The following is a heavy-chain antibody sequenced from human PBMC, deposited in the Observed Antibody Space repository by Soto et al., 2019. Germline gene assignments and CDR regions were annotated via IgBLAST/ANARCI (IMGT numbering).Heavy chain of an antibody. V-gene: IGHV4-59*01. J-gene: IGHJ4*02. CDR1: GGSISSYY. Sequence: WETLSLTCTVSGGSISSYYWSWIRQPPGKGLEWIGYIYYSGSTNYNPSLKSRVTISVDTSKNQFSLKLSSVTAADTAVYYCARATYYYDSSGRSYYFDYWGQGTLVTVSS. D-gene: IGHD3-22*01. CDR3: ARATYYYDSSGRSYYFDY. CDR2: IYYSGST.